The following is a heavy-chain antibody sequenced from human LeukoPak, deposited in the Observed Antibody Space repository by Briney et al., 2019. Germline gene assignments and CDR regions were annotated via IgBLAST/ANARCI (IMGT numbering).Heavy chain of an antibody. CDR3: ARGVGLRSDFDI. V-gene: IGHV4-34*01. D-gene: IGHD3-3*01. Sequence: SETLSLTCAVYGGPFSGYYWRWIRQPPGKGLEWIGEINHSGSTNYNPSLKSRVTISVDTSKNQFSLKLSSATAADTAVYYCARGVGLRSDFDIWGQGTMVTVSS. CDR2: INHSGST. J-gene: IGHJ3*02. CDR1: GGPFSGYY.